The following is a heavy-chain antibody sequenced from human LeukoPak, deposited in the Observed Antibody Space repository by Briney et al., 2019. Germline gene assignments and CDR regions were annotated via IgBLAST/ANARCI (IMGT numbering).Heavy chain of an antibody. CDR2: INAGNGNT. D-gene: IGHD5-12*01. CDR1: GYTFTSYA. CDR3: ARDRGGYGGEVVDP. J-gene: IGHJ5*02. Sequence: ALVKVSCKASGYTFTSYAMHWVRQAPGQRLEWMGWINAGNGNTKYSQKFQGRVTITRDTSASTAYMELSSLRSEDTAVYYCARDRGGYGGEVVDPWGQGTLVTVSS. V-gene: IGHV1-3*01.